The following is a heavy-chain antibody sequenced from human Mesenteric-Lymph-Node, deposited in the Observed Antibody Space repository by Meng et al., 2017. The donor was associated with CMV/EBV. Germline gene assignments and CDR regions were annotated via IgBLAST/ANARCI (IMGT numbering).Heavy chain of an antibody. J-gene: IGHJ3*02. CDR1: GYTFTGYY. CDR2: INPNSGGT. CDR3: ARTQSHDAFDI. Sequence: ASVKVSCKASGYTFTGYYMHWVRQAPGQGLEWMGWINPNSGGTNYALKFQGRVTMTRDTSISTAYMELSRLRSDDTAVYYCARTQSHDAFDIWGQGTMVTVSS. D-gene: IGHD4-11*01. V-gene: IGHV1-2*02.